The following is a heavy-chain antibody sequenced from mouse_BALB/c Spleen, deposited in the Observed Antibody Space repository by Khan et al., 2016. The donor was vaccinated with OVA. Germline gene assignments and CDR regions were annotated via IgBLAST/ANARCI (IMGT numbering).Heavy chain of an antibody. CDR2: ISSGGSYT. D-gene: IGHD1-1*01. Sequence: EVQVVESGGDLVKPGGSLKLSCAASGFTFSTYGMSWVRQTPDKRLEWVATISSGGSYTYYPDNVKGRFTISIDNAKNTLYLQMSSLKSEDTAMYYCARLAYYYKSEGFAYWGQGTLVTVSA. J-gene: IGHJ3*01. V-gene: IGHV5-6*01. CDR3: ARLAYYYKSEGFAY. CDR1: GFTFSTYG.